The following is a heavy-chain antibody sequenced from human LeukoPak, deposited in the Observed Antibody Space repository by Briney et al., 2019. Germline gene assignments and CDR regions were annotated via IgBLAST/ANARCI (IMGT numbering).Heavy chain of an antibody. CDR2: MARESGSR. J-gene: IGHJ4*02. V-gene: IGHV1-8*01. CDR1: GYTFTSYD. D-gene: IGHD4-17*01. Sequence: ASVKVSCKASGYTFTSYDLNWVRQATGQGLERRGGMARESGSRDHAQKYQGRVTMTRNTSISTAYMELSSLRSEDTAVYYCARGIWYGDYDYWGQGTLVTVSS. CDR3: ARGIWYGDYDY.